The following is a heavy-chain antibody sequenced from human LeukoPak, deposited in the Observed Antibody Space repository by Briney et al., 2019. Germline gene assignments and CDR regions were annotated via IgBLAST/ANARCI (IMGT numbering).Heavy chain of an antibody. J-gene: IGHJ6*03. CDR2: IWYDGSNK. V-gene: IGHV3-33*06. CDR1: GFTFSSYG. CDR3: AKDSRYPGGYYYYMDV. D-gene: IGHD4-23*01. Sequence: GRSLRLSCAASGFTFSSYGMHWVRQAPGKGLEWVAVIWYDGSNKYYADSVKGRFTISRDNSKNTLYLQMNSLRAEDTAVYYCAKDSRYPGGYYYYMDVWGKGTTVTVSS.